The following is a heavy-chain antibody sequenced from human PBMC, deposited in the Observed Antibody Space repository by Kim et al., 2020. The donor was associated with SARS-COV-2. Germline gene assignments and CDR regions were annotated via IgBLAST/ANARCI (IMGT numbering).Heavy chain of an antibody. CDR1: GGSINSSRYY. V-gene: IGHV4-39*07. D-gene: IGHD5-12*01. Sequence: SETLSLTCTVSGGSINSSRYYWAWIRQPPGKGLEWMGTIYYSGSPYYNPSLKSRVTISVDTSKNQFSLKLTSVTAADSAVYYCAKGYVIDAFDIWGQGTMVTVSS. J-gene: IGHJ3*02. CDR2: IYYSGSP. CDR3: AKGYVIDAFDI.